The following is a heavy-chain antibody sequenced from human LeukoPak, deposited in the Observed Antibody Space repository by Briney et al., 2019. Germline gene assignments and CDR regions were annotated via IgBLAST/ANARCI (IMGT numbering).Heavy chain of an antibody. V-gene: IGHV4-34*01. J-gene: IGHJ5*02. CDR1: GGSLSGYY. CDR2: INHSGST. CDR3: ASRCGGNSDSCWFDP. D-gene: IGHD4-23*01. Sequence: PSETLSLTCAVYGGSLSGYYWSWIRQPPGKGLEWIGEINHSGSTNYNPSLKSRVTISVDTSKNQFSLKLSSVTVADTAVYYCASRCGGNSDSCWFDPWGQGTLVTVSS.